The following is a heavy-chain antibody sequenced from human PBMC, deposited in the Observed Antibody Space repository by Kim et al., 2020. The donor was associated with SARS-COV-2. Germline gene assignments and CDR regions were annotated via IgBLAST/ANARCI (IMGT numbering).Heavy chain of an antibody. J-gene: IGHJ4*03. CDR3: AKDIHDSGRLLPCYFD. D-gene: IGHD3-10*01. CDR1: GFTFDTNA. CDR2: ISGSGTHK. Sequence: GGSLRLSCAVSGFTFDTNAMSWVRQAPGRGLEWVSSISGSGTHKYYADSVKGRFTSSRDNSKNTVYLQMNSLRAEDTALYYCAKDIHDSGRLLPCYFD. V-gene: IGHV3-23*01.